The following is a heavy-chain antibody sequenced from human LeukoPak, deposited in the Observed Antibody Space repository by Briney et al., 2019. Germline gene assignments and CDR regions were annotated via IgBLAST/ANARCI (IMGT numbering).Heavy chain of an antibody. V-gene: IGHV4-39*01. CDR3: ARHEKAARPGGALNWFDP. CDR2: IYYSGST. Sequence: PSETLSLTCTVSGGSISSSSYYWGWIRQPPGKGLEWMGSIYYSGSTYYNPSLKSRVTISVDTSKNQFSLKLSSVTAADTAVYYCARHEKAARPGGALNWFDPWGQGTLVTVSS. D-gene: IGHD6-6*01. CDR1: GGSISSSSYY. J-gene: IGHJ5*02.